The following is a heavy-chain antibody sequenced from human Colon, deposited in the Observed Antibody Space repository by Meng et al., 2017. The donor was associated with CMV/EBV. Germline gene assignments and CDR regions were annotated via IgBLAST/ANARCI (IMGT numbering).Heavy chain of an antibody. Sequence: GSLRLSWAVSGVSISGSNVYWGWIRQSPGSGLEWLGSIHYTGNTYRNPSLWGRVSMSVDTSKNQCSLNLTSVTAADTSIYCCARPSDNVLYSFDSWGQGTLVTVSS. CDR2: IHYTGNT. D-gene: IGHD5-24*01. J-gene: IGHJ4*02. V-gene: IGHV4-39*01. CDR1: GVSISGSNVY. CDR3: ARPSDNVLYSFDS.